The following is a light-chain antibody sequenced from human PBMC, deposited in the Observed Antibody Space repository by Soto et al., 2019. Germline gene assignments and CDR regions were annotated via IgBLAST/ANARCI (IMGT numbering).Light chain of an antibody. CDR1: SSNIGVGYT. V-gene: IGLV1-40*01. J-gene: IGLJ1*01. Sequence: QSVLTQPPSVSGAPGQRVTISCSGSSSNIGVGYTVHWYQQLPGTAPKLLIYGNSNRPSGVPDRFSGSKSGTSASLAITGLQTEYEADYYCQSYDSSLSGLVFGTGTKLTVL. CDR3: QSYDSSLSGLV. CDR2: GNS.